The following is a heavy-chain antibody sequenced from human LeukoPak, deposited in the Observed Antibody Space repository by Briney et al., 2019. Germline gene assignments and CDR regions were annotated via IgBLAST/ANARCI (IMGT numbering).Heavy chain of an antibody. Sequence: SETLSLTCTVSGGSISSYYWSWIRQPPGKGLEWIGYIYYSGSTNYNPSLKSRVTISVDTSKNQFSLKLSSVTAADTAVYYCARDRAMVPYYYCYMDVWGKGTTVTISS. J-gene: IGHJ6*03. V-gene: IGHV4-59*01. D-gene: IGHD5-18*01. CDR2: IYYSGST. CDR1: GGSISSYY. CDR3: ARDRAMVPYYYCYMDV.